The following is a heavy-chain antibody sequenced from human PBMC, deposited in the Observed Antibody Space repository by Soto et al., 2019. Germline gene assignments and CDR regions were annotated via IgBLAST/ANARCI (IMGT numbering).Heavy chain of an antibody. Sequence: EVQLLESGGGLVQPGGSLRLSCAASGFTFSSYAMSWVRQAPGKGLEWVSAISGSGGSTYYADSVKGRFTISRDNSKNTLYLQMNSLRAEDTAVYYCAKGTKYYDSSGYPYYYYYYGMDVWGQGTTVTVSS. CDR2: ISGSGGST. J-gene: IGHJ6*02. V-gene: IGHV3-23*01. CDR1: GFTFSSYA. CDR3: AKGTKYYDSSGYPYYYYYYGMDV. D-gene: IGHD3-22*01.